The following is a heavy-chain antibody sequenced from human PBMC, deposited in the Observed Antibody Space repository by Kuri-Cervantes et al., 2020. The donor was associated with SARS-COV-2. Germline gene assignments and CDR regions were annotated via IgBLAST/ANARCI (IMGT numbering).Heavy chain of an antibody. J-gene: IGHJ4*02. CDR1: GGSISTGGYY. V-gene: IGHV4-61*08. D-gene: IGHD3-22*01. CDR2: IYYSGST. Sequence: SETLSLTCTVSGGSISTGGYYWSWIRQHPGKGLEWIGYIYYSGSTNYNPSLKSRVTISVDTSKNQFSLKLSSVTAADTAVYYCARFGDSSGYFDYWGQGTLVTVSS. CDR3: ARFGDSSGYFDY.